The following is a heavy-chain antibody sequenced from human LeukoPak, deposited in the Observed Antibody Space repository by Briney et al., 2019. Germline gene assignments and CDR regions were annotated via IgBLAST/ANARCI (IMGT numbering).Heavy chain of an antibody. CDR1: GGSISSSSYY. Sequence: NPSETLSLTCTVSGGSISSSSYYWGWIRQPPGKGLEWIGSIYYRGSTYYNPPLKSRVTISVDTSKNQFSLKLSSVTAADTAVYYCARSGHSSSWYNYWYFDLWGRGTLVTVSS. J-gene: IGHJ2*01. V-gene: IGHV4-39*01. CDR2: IYYRGST. CDR3: ARSGHSSSWYNYWYFDL. D-gene: IGHD6-13*01.